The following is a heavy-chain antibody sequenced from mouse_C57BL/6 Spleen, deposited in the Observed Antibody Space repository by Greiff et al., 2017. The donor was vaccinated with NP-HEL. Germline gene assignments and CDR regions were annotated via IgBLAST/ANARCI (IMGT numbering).Heavy chain of an antibody. Sequence: QVQLQQPGAELVKPGASVKLSCKASGYTFTSYWMHWVKQRPGQGLEWIGMIHPNSGSTNYNEKFKSKATLTVDKSSSTAYMQLSSLTSEDSAVYYCVLITTVVATRAYWGQGTLVTVSA. V-gene: IGHV1-64*01. D-gene: IGHD1-1*01. CDR2: IHPNSGST. CDR3: VLITTVVATRAY. J-gene: IGHJ3*01. CDR1: GYTFTSYW.